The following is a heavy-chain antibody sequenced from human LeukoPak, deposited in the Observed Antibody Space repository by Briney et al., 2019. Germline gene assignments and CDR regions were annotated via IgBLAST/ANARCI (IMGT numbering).Heavy chain of an antibody. D-gene: IGHD6-13*01. CDR3: ARVGYSSSYDY. CDR1: GGALSSGDYF. V-gene: IGHV4-30-4*08. Sequence: SETLSLTGTVSGGALSSGDYFWSWIRQPPGRGLGWIGYIFASESTYYNPSLKSRVTISVDTSKNQFSLKLSSVTAADTAVYYCARVGYSSSYDYWGQGTLVTVSS. J-gene: IGHJ4*02. CDR2: IFASEST.